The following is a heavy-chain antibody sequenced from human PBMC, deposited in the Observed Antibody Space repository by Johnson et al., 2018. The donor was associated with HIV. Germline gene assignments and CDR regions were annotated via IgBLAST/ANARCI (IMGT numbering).Heavy chain of an antibody. CDR2: IWYDGSNK. CDR3: AKDPYSGSPIDI. Sequence: QVQLVESGGGVVQPGRSLRLSCAASGFTFSSYGMHWVRQAPGKGLEWVAVIWYDGSNKYYADSVKGRFTISRDNSKNTLYLQMNSLRAEDTAVYYCAKDPYSGSPIDIWGQGTMVTVSS. D-gene: IGHD1-26*01. CDR1: GFTFSSYG. V-gene: IGHV3-33*06. J-gene: IGHJ3*02.